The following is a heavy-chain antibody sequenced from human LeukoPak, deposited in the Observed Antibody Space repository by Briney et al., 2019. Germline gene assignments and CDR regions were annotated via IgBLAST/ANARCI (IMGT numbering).Heavy chain of an antibody. D-gene: IGHD1-26*01. J-gene: IGHJ4*02. Sequence: PGGSLRLSCAASGFPFDDYAMHWVRQAPGKGLEWVSGISWNSGSIGYADSVKGRFTISRDNAKNSLYLQMNSLRAEDTALYYCAKDISGSYPNAPLDYWGQGTLVTVSS. CDR3: AKDISGSYPNAPLDY. V-gene: IGHV3-9*01. CDR2: ISWNSGSI. CDR1: GFPFDDYA.